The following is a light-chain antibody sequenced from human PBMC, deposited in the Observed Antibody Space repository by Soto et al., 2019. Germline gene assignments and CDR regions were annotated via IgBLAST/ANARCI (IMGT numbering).Light chain of an antibody. J-gene: IGKJ1*01. CDR3: QQYSSLWT. V-gene: IGKV3-20*01. Sequence: EVVLTQSPGTLSLSPGERATLSCRTSQSVSNNYLAWYQQKPGQAPRLLIYGASSRATSIPDRFSGSGSGTDFTLSISRLEPEDFAVYYCQQYSSLWTFGQGTMVDIK. CDR2: GAS. CDR1: QSVSNNY.